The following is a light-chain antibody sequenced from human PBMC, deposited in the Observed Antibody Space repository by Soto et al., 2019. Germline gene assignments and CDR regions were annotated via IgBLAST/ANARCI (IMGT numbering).Light chain of an antibody. CDR1: QTISSW. J-gene: IGKJ1*01. CDR3: QHYKSDSEA. CDR2: KAS. V-gene: IGKV1-5*03. Sequence: DIQMTQSPSTLSGSVGDRVTITCRASQTISSWLAWYQQKPGKAPKLLIYKASTLKSGVPSRFSGSGSGTEFTLTISSLQPDDVATYYCQHYKSDSEAFGQGNKMELK.